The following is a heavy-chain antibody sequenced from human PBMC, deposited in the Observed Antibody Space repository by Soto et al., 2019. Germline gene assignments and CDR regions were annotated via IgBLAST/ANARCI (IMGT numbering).Heavy chain of an antibody. CDR3: GGDGTKALRDWFDP. CDR2: IYATGTT. V-gene: IGHV4-4*07. CDR1: GPSISGFY. Sequence: SETLSLTCTVSGPSISGFYWSWIRKSAGKGLEWIGRIYATGTTDYNPSLKSRALMSVNTSQKQFSLRLRSVTATATPVYYCGGDGTKALRDWFDPWGQGMSVTVSS. D-gene: IGHD1-1*01. J-gene: IGHJ5*02.